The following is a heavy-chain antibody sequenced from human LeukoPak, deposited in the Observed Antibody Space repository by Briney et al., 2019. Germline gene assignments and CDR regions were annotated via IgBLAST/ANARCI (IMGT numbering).Heavy chain of an antibody. Sequence: PSETLSLTCTVSGGSISSSSYYWGWIRQPPGTGLEWIGSIYYSGSTYYNPSLKSRVTISVDTSKNQFSLKLSSVTAADTAVYYCARHLGNIVVVPAASPWFDPWGRGTLVTVSS. V-gene: IGHV4-39*01. J-gene: IGHJ5*02. CDR1: GGSISSSSYY. D-gene: IGHD2-2*01. CDR3: ARHLGNIVVVPAASPWFDP. CDR2: IYYSGST.